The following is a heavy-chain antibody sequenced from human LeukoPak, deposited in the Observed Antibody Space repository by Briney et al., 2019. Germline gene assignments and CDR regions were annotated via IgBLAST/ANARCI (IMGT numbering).Heavy chain of an antibody. D-gene: IGHD6-19*01. CDR3: ARDGLRKVASTIPGDY. V-gene: IGHV3-7*01. CDR1: GFSLSNFW. Sequence: GGSLRLSCAATGFSLSNFWMSWVRQAPGKGLEWVANIKQDGSEKYYVDSVKGRFTISRDNAKNSLYLQMNSLRAEDTAVYYCARDGLRKVASTIPGDYWGQGTLVTVSS. J-gene: IGHJ4*02. CDR2: IKQDGSEK.